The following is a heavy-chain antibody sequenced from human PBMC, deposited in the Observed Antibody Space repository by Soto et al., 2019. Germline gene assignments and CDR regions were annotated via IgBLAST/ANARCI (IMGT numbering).Heavy chain of an antibody. CDR1: GFTFSSYG. CDR2: ISYDGSNK. D-gene: IGHD6-13*01. CDR3: AKDRSGSSCDY. J-gene: IGHJ4*02. V-gene: IGHV3-30*18. Sequence: QVQLVESGGGVVQPGRSLRLSCAASGFTFSSYGMHWVRQAPGKGLEWVAVISYDGSNKYYADSVKGRFTISRDNSKNTLYLQMNSLRAEDTAVYYCAKDRSGSSCDYSGQGTLVTVSS.